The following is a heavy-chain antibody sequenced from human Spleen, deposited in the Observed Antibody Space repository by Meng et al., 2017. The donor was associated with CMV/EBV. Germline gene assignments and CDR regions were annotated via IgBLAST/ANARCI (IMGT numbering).Heavy chain of an antibody. Sequence: ASGFACSHHPVRWVRRALGKVLVWVSTISGSGGDKFSADSVGGRFTISRDNSKNTVYLQMNGLRAEDTAVYYCTKGVSGPLYYFDYWGQGTLVTVSS. D-gene: IGHD3-16*01. CDR3: TKGVSGPLYYFDY. V-gene: IGHV3-23*01. J-gene: IGHJ4*02. CDR2: ISGSGGDK. CDR1: GFACSHHP.